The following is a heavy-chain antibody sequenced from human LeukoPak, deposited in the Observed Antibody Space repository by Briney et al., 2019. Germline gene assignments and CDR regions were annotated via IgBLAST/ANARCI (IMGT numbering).Heavy chain of an antibody. Sequence: PSETLSLTCAVYGGSFSGYYWSWIRQPPGKGLEWIGEINHSGSTNYNPSLKSRVTISVDTSKNQFSLKLSSVTAADTAVYYCARQVTMVRGVIIRFYYYYYMDVWGKGTTVTISS. CDR2: INHSGST. CDR1: GGSFSGYY. CDR3: ARQVTMVRGVIIRFYYYYYMDV. J-gene: IGHJ6*03. V-gene: IGHV4-34*01. D-gene: IGHD3-10*01.